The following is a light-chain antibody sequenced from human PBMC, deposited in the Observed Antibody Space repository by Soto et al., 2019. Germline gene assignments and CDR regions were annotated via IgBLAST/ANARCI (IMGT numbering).Light chain of an antibody. CDR1: QSISSW. J-gene: IGKJ1*01. Sequence: DIQMTRSPSTLSASVGDRVTITCRASQSISSWLAWYQQKPGKAPKLLIYDASSLESGVPSRFSGSGSGTEFTLTISSLQPDDFATYYCQQLRTFGQGTKVEIK. CDR3: QQLRT. V-gene: IGKV1-5*01. CDR2: DAS.